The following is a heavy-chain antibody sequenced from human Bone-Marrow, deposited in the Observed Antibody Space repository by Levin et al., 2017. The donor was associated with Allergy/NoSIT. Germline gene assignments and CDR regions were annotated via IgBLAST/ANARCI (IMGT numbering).Heavy chain of an antibody. D-gene: IGHD3-10*01. V-gene: IGHV4-34*01. CDR1: GGSFSGYY. J-gene: IGHJ4*02. CDR2: INHSGST. Sequence: SETLSLTCAVYGGSFSGYYWSWIRQPPGKGLEWIGEINHSGSTNYNPSLKSRVTISVDTSKNQFSLKLSSVTAADTAVYYCARVGMYYYGSGSYFSYFDYWGQGTLVTVSS. CDR3: ARVGMYYYGSGSYFSYFDY.